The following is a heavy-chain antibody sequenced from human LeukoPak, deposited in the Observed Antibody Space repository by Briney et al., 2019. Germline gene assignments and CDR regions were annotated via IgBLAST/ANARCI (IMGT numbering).Heavy chain of an antibody. J-gene: IGHJ4*02. CDR3: AKDISAGVSAAGDY. V-gene: IGHV3-21*04. CDR1: GFTFSSYS. D-gene: IGHD6-13*01. CDR2: ISSRSSYI. Sequence: GGSLRLSCAASGFTFSSYSMNWVRQAPGKGLEWVSSISSRSSYIYYADSVKGRFTISRVNAKNSLYLQMNSLRAEDTALYYCAKDISAGVSAAGDYWGQGTLVTVSS.